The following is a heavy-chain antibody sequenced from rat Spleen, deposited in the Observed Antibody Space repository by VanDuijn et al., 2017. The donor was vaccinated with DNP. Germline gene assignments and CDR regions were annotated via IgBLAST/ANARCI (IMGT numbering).Heavy chain of an antibody. J-gene: IGHJ3*01. V-gene: IGHV5-27*01. Sequence: EVQLVESGGGLVQAGRSLKLSCAASGFTFSNYGMAWVRQAPAKGLEWVASINTGGTNTYYRDSVKGRFTISRDHAKSTLYLQMDSLRSGDTATYFCSTGVYGGYEDWFAYWGQGTLVTVSS. D-gene: IGHD1-11*01. CDR2: INTGGTNT. CDR1: GFTFSNYG. CDR3: STGVYGGYEDWFAY.